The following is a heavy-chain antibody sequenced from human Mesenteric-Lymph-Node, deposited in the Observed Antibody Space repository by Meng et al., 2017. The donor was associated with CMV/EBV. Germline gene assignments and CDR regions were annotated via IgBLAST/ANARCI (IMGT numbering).Heavy chain of an antibody. J-gene: IGHJ5*02. CDR2: INHSGST. Sequence: SETLSLTCTVSGGSISSSSYYWGWIRQPPGKGLEWIGEINHSGSTNYNPSLKSRVTISVDTSKNQFSLKLSSVTAADTAVYYCASQWGYCSSTSCYWRFDPWGQGTLVTVSS. CDR1: GGSISSSSYY. D-gene: IGHD2-2*01. V-gene: IGHV4-39*07. CDR3: ASQWGYCSSTSCYWRFDP.